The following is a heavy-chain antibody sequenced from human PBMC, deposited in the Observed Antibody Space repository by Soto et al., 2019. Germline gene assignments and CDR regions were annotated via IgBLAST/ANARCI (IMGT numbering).Heavy chain of an antibody. D-gene: IGHD1-26*01. J-gene: IGHJ5*02. CDR1: GYTFSDYY. Sequence: ASVKVSCKASGYTFSDYYVHWVREAPGRGLEWMGWINPSSGGTIYTQRFQGRVTMTRDTSINTVYMELSRLTSDDTAVYYCAREMGVIGAPGYTWFDPWGQGALVTVSS. CDR3: AREMGVIGAPGYTWFDP. V-gene: IGHV1-2*02. CDR2: INPSSGGT.